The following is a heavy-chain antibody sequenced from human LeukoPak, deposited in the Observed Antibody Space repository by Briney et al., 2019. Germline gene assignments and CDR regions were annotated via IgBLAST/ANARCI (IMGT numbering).Heavy chain of an antibody. CDR2: ISGSGVST. J-gene: IGHJ4*02. CDR3: APGEGYFDY. D-gene: IGHD3-10*01. CDR1: GFTFSSYA. Sequence: GGSLRLSCATSGFTFSSYAMHWVRQAPGKGLEWVSGISGSGVSTYYADSVMGRFTISRDNSKNTLSLQMNSLRAEDTAVYYCAPGEGYFDYWGQGTLVTVSS. V-gene: IGHV3-23*01.